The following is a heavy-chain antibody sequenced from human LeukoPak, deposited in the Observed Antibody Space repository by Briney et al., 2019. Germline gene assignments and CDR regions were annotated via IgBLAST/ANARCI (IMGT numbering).Heavy chain of an antibody. J-gene: IGHJ4*02. Sequence: GGSLRLSCAASGFTFSDYYMSWIRQAPGKGLEWVSYISSSSSYTNYADSVKGRFTISRDNAKNSLYLQMNSLRAEDTAVYYCAKDLNSSGWLFDYWGQGTLVTVSS. V-gene: IGHV3-11*05. CDR2: ISSSSSYT. CDR3: AKDLNSSGWLFDY. D-gene: IGHD6-19*01. CDR1: GFTFSDYY.